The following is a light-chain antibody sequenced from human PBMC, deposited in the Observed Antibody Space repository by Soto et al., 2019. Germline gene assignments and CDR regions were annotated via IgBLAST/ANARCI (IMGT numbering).Light chain of an antibody. V-gene: IGKV1-5*01. CDR3: QQDYNLPIT. Sequence: DIQMTQSPSSLSASLGDRVTISCRASQGISTYLAWYQQKPGKAPTLLISDVSRLESGVPSRFSGSGSGTEFTLTISGLQPDDFAVYYCQQDYNLPITFGPGTRLEI. J-gene: IGKJ5*01. CDR1: QGISTY. CDR2: DVS.